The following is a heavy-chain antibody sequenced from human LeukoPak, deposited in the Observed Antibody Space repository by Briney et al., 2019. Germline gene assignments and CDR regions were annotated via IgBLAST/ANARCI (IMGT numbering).Heavy chain of an antibody. CDR2: IYYSGST. CDR3: ARDGSSYYYDS. Sequence: NPSETLSLTCTVSGGSISSYYWSWIRQPPGKGLEWIGYIYYSGSTNYNPSLKSRVTITVDTSKNQFSLKLSSVTAADTAVYYCARDGSSYYYDSWGQGTLVTVSS. CDR1: GGSISSYY. D-gene: IGHD3-16*02. V-gene: IGHV4-59*01. J-gene: IGHJ4*02.